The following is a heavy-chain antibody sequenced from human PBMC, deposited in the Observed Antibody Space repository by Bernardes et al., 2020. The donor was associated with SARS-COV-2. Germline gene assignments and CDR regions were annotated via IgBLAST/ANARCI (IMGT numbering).Heavy chain of an antibody. D-gene: IGHD3-3*01. J-gene: IGHJ6*02. CDR3: ARQQGNNDYWTEVNTFYDGMDV. CDR2: IYYTGRT. Sequence: SETLSLTCTVSGDSMYSDFWNWIRQPPGKALEWVGSIYYTGRTNYNPSLKSRVSISIAPSNDQFSLILRSVTAADTATYFCARQQGNNDYWTEVNTFYDGMDVWGQGTTVTVSS. V-gene: IGHV4-59*08. CDR1: GDSMYSDF.